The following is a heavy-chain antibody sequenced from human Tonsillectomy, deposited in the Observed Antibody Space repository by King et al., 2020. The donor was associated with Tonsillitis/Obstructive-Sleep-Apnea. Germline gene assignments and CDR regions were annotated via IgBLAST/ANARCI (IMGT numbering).Heavy chain of an antibody. J-gene: IGHJ5*02. CDR3: TPARGARGFDP. CDR1: GFTFSNAW. V-gene: IGHV3-15*01. D-gene: IGHD3-16*01. CDR2: IRSKTDGGTT. Sequence: VQLVESGGGLVKPGGSLRLSCVASGFTFSNAWMAWVRQVPGKGLEWLGRIRSKTDGGTTDYAAPVKGRFTISRDDSESTLSLQMNSLRTEDTAVYYCTPARGARGFDPWGQGTLVTVSS.